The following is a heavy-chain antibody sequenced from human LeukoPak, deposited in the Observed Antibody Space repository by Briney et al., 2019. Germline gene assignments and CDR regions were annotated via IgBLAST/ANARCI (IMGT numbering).Heavy chain of an antibody. D-gene: IGHD3-10*01. CDR2: INHSGST. CDR3: ARRTMVRGPLWYFDL. J-gene: IGHJ2*01. Sequence: PSETLSLTCAVDGGSFSGYYWSWIRQPPGKGLEWIGEINHSGSTNYNPPLKSRVTISVDTSKNQFSLKLSSVTAADTAVYYCARRTMVRGPLWYFDLWGRGTLVTVSS. CDR1: GGSFSGYY. V-gene: IGHV4-34*01.